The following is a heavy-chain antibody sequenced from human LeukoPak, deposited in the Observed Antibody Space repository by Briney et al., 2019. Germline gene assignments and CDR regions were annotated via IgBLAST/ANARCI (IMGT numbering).Heavy chain of an antibody. CDR2: IRYDGSNK. CDR1: GFTFSNYG. CDR3: AKDEGRSDRYGPGSYPPY. D-gene: IGHD3-10*01. J-gene: IGHJ4*02. Sequence: TGGSLRLSCAASGFTFSNYGMHWVRQAPGKGLEWVAFIRYDGSNKYYADSVKGRFTISRDNSKKMLYLQMNSLRPEDTAVYYRAKDEGRSDRYGPGSYPPYWGQGTLVTVSS. V-gene: IGHV3-30*02.